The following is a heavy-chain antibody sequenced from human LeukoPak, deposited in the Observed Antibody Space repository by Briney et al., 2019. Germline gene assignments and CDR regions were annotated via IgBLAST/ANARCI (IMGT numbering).Heavy chain of an antibody. CDR1: AFRFSSYG. CDR3: AKAGRFGELWGFDY. V-gene: IGHV3-30*02. Sequence: GGSLRLSCAASAFRFSSYGMHWVRQAPGKGPEWVAFIRSDSSNQYYADSVKGRFTISRDNSKNTLYLQMNSLRAEDTAVYYCAKAGRFGELWGFDYWGQGTLSPSPQ. J-gene: IGHJ4*02. D-gene: IGHD3-10*01. CDR2: IRSDSSNQ.